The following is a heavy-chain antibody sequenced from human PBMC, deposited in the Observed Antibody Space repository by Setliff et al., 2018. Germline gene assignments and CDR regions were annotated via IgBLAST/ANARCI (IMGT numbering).Heavy chain of an antibody. D-gene: IGHD3-22*01. J-gene: IGHJ4*02. CDR1: GGSISSSNW. Sequence: SETLSLTCSVSGGSISSSNWWSWVRQPPGKGLEWIGEIYHSGSTYYNPSLKSRVTISVDTSKNQFSLKLSSVTAADTAVYYCARDRKYYDSSGSFDYWGQGTLVTAPQ. V-gene: IGHV4-4*02. CDR3: ARDRKYYDSSGSFDY. CDR2: IYHSGST.